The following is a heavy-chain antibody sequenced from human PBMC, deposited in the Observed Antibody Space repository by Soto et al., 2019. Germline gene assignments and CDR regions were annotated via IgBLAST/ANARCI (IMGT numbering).Heavy chain of an antibody. CDR2: VNPSGGST. Sequence: VKVSCKSSGYIFTAYSMHWVRQAPGQGLEWMGVVNPSGGSTNYAQKFQGRITMTRDTSTSTVYMDLSSLTSEDTAVYYCAREENCSDGICYSEYFQRWGQGTLVTVSS. CDR3: AREENCSDGICYSEYFQR. V-gene: IGHV1-46*01. J-gene: IGHJ1*01. CDR1: GYIFTAYS. D-gene: IGHD2-15*01.